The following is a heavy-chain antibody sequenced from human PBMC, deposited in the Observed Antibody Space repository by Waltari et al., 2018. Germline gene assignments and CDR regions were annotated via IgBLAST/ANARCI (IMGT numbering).Heavy chain of an antibody. CDR3: ARLVNRLLFDQ. CDR1: GGSVRSGNYY. CDR2: VYTSGNT. D-gene: IGHD6-25*01. V-gene: IGHV4-61*02. Sequence: QVQLQESGPGLVKPSETLSLTCTVPGGSVRSGNYYWSWIRQPAGKPLEWIGRVYTSGNTNYNPSLKSPVSISVDASKNQVSLNMYSVTAADTAVYYCARLVNRLLFDQWGQGTLVTVSS. J-gene: IGHJ4*02.